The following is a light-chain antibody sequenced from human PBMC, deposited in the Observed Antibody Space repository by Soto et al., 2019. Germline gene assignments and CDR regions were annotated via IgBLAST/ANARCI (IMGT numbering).Light chain of an antibody. V-gene: IGKV3-11*01. CDR3: QQRSNWQYT. CDR1: QSVSSY. J-gene: IGKJ2*01. CDR2: DTS. Sequence: EIVLTQSPATLSLSPGERATLSCRASQSVSSYSAWYQQKPGQAPRLLIYDTSNRATGIPARFSGSGSGTEFTLTISGLEPVDFAVYYCQQRSNWQYTFGLGTRLEIK.